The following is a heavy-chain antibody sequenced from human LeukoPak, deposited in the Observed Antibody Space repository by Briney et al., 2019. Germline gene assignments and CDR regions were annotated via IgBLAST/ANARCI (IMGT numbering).Heavy chain of an antibody. Sequence: GGTLRLSCAASGFIFDDHGMTWVRQAPGKGLEWVPGINWNGGSTGYAGSVKGRFTISRDNAKNSLYLQMNSLSAEDTALYYCAKNLGSGWYFPFDYWGQGTLVTVSS. J-gene: IGHJ4*02. CDR3: AKNLGSGWYFPFDY. CDR1: GFIFDDHG. V-gene: IGHV3-20*04. CDR2: INWNGGST. D-gene: IGHD6-19*01.